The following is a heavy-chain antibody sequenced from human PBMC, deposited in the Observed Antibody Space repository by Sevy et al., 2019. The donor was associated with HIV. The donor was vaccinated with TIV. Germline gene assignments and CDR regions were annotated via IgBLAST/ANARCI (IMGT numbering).Heavy chain of an antibody. Sequence: GGSLRLSCVTSGFSFSSYSMNWVRQAPGKGLEWVSYISSSSGTIRYADSVMGRLTISRDNAKNSLFLQMNSLRAEDTAVYYCARDDHWAFDYWGQGALVTVSS. CDR1: GFSFSSYS. D-gene: IGHD7-27*01. CDR2: ISSSSGTI. CDR3: ARDDHWAFDY. V-gene: IGHV3-48*01. J-gene: IGHJ4*02.